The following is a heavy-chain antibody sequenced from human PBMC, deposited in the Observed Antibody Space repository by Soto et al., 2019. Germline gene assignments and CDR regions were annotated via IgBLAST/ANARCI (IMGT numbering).Heavy chain of an antibody. CDR1: GESFSDYF. CDR3: ASRRGYTWTF. V-gene: IGHV4-34*01. D-gene: IGHD5-12*01. J-gene: IGHJ4*02. Sequence: QVHLQQRGAGLLKPSETLSLTCAVSGESFSDYFYSWIRQPPGKGLEWIGEINHSGGSTIYNLSLSSRVTISVDTSKDQFSLRLTSVTAADTAVYYCASRRGYTWTFGGQGTLVTVSS. CDR2: INHSGGST.